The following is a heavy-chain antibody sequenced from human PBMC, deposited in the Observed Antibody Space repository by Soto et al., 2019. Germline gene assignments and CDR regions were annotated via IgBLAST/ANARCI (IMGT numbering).Heavy chain of an antibody. D-gene: IGHD5-12*01. CDR2: IYYTGST. CDR3: ARIEMASIK. J-gene: IGHJ4*02. V-gene: IGHV4-31*03. CDR1: GASIRSGGYY. Sequence: SETLSLTCSVSGASIRSGGYYWSWLRQSPGKGLEWIGHIYYTGSTFYSPSLKSRLTISLDTPKNQFSLDLNSVTTADTAMYYCARIEMASIKWGRGTLVTVS.